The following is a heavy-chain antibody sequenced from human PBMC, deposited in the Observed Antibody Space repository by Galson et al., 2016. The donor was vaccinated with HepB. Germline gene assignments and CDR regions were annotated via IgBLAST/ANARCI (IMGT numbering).Heavy chain of an antibody. CDR1: GFTFTGYW. J-gene: IGHJ6*02. V-gene: IGHV3-7*01. Sequence: SLRLSCAASGFTFTGYWMNWVRQAPGKGLEWVANIKQDGTKKNYVDSVKGRFTISRDNSKNTLYLQMNSLRAEDTAVYYCAKGVYYYGSGSSRYGLDIWGQGTTVTVAS. D-gene: IGHD3-10*01. CDR3: AKGVYYYGSGSSRYGLDI. CDR2: IKQDGTKK.